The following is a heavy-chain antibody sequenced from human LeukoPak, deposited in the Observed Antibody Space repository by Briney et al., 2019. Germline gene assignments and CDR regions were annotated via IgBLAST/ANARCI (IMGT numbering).Heavy chain of an antibody. D-gene: IGHD3-22*01. Sequence: SETLSLTCTVSGGSISSSGYYWGWIRQPPGKGLEWIGTISYGGSTYYSPSLKSRVTISVDTSKNHFSLKLSSVTAADTAVYYCARDRGDSGYDSWGQGTLVTVSS. V-gene: IGHV4-39*02. CDR1: GGSISSSGYY. J-gene: IGHJ4*02. CDR2: ISYGGST. CDR3: ARDRGDSGYDS.